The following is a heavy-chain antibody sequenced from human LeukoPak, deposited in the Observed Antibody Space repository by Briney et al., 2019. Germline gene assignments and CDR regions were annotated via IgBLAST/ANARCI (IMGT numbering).Heavy chain of an antibody. J-gene: IGHJ4*02. CDR2: ISSSSSTI. V-gene: IGHV3-48*04. CDR3: ARDPTQWEQGAYYFDY. Sequence: GGSLRLSCAASGFTFSSYSMNWVRQAPGKGLEWVSYISSSSSTIYYADSVKGRFIISRDNAKNSLYLQMNSLRAEDTAVYYCARDPTQWEQGAYYFDYWGQGTLVTVSS. CDR1: GFTFSSYS. D-gene: IGHD1-26*01.